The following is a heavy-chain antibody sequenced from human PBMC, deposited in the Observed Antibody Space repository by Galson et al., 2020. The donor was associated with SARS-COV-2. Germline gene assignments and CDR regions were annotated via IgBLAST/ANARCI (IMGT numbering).Heavy chain of an antibody. V-gene: IGHV5-10-1*01. J-gene: IGHJ6*02. D-gene: IGHD3-10*01. Sequence: GESLKISCKGSGYSFTSYWISWVRQMPGKGLEWMGRIDPSDSYTNYSPSFQGHVTISADKSISTAYLQWSSLKASDTAMYYCARHAWGSGSYPYGMDVWGQGTTVTVSS. CDR3: ARHAWGSGSYPYGMDV. CDR1: GYSFTSYW. CDR2: IDPSDSYT.